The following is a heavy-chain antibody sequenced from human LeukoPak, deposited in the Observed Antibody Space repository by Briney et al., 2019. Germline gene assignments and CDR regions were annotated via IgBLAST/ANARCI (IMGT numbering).Heavy chain of an antibody. CDR2: INWNGGST. CDR1: GFTSDDYG. CDR3: ARDRYSSSWLNRFDP. V-gene: IGHV3-20*04. D-gene: IGHD6-13*01. J-gene: IGHJ5*02. Sequence: PGGSLRLSCAASGFTSDDYGMSWVRQAPGKGLEWVSGINWNGGSTGYADSVKGRFTISRDNAKNSLYLQMNSLRAEDTALYYCARDRYSSSWLNRFDPWGQGTLVTVSS.